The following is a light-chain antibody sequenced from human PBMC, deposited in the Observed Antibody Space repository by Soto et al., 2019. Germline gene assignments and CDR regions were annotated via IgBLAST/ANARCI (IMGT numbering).Light chain of an antibody. CDR2: DVT. CDR1: SSDVGLYNY. V-gene: IGLV2-11*01. J-gene: IGLJ2*01. CDR3: CSYAGRYTL. Sequence: QSVLTQPRSVSGSPGQSVTISCTGTSSDVGLYNYVSWYQQHPGKAPKFIIYDVTKRPSGVPDRFSGSKSGNTASLTISGLQAEDEADYYCCSYAGRYTLFGGGTKLTVL.